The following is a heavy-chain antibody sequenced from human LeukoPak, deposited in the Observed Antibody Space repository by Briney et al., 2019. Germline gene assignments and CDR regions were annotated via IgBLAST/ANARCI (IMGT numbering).Heavy chain of an antibody. Sequence: ASVKVSCKVSGYTLTELSMHWVRQAPGKGLEGMGGFDPEDGETIYAQKFQGRVTMTEDTSTDTAYMELSSLRSEDTAVYYCATDLRLRSSYYYYYGMDVWGKGTTVTVSS. CDR1: GYTLTELS. J-gene: IGHJ6*04. CDR3: ATDLRLRSSYYYYYGMDV. CDR2: FDPEDGET. D-gene: IGHD4-17*01. V-gene: IGHV1-24*01.